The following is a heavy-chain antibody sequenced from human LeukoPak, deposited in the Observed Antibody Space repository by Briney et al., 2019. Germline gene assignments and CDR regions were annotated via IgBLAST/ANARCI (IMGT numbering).Heavy chain of an antibody. Sequence: KTSETLSLTCSVSGGSVSSYYWSWIRQPPGKGLEWIGYVYYTGSTNYNPSLKSRVTMFEDKSKNQFSLRLSSVTVADTAVYYCARHFAYSSSSYFDYWGQGSLVTVSS. CDR3: ARHFAYSSSSYFDY. V-gene: IGHV4-59*08. CDR2: VYYTGST. D-gene: IGHD6-6*01. J-gene: IGHJ4*02. CDR1: GGSVSSYY.